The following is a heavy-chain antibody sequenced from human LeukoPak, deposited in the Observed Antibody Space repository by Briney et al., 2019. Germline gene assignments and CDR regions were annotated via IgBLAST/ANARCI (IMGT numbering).Heavy chain of an antibody. J-gene: IGHJ3*02. CDR2: IDYTGST. D-gene: IGHD3-10*01. CDR1: GGSISSYF. CDR3: ARHHPGQSGSFDI. V-gene: IGHV4-59*08. Sequence: PSETLSLTCAVSGGSISSYFWGWIRQPSGTGLEWIGYIDYTGSTNYNPSLKSRLTISIDTSENQFSLKVSSVTAADTAVYYCARHHPGQSGSFDIWGQGTMVTVSS.